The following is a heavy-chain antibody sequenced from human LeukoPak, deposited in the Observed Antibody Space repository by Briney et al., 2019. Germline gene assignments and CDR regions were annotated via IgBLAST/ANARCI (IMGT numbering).Heavy chain of an antibody. V-gene: IGHV1-2*06. J-gene: IGHJ4*02. Sequence: ASVKVSCKASGYTFTGYYMHWVRQAPGQGLEWMGRINPNSGGTNYAQKFQGRVTMTRDTSISTAYMELSRLRSDDTAVYYCARGTRSEDSSGYYLDWGRGTLVTVSS. CDR1: GYTFTGYY. CDR3: ARGTRSEDSSGYYLD. D-gene: IGHD3-22*01. CDR2: INPNSGGT.